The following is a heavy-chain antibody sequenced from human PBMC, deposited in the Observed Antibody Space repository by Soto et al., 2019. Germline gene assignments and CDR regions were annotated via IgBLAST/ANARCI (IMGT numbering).Heavy chain of an antibody. Sequence: SQTLSLTCAVYGGSSSGYSWSWIRQPPGKGLEWIGEINHSGSTNYNPSLKSRVTISVDTSKNQFSLKLSSVTAADTAVYYCARCGYCSSTSCYLGGKYYYYMDVWGKGTTVTVS. J-gene: IGHJ6*03. CDR1: GGSSSGYS. V-gene: IGHV4-34*01. CDR2: INHSGST. D-gene: IGHD2-2*03. CDR3: ARCGYCSSTSCYLGGKYYYYMDV.